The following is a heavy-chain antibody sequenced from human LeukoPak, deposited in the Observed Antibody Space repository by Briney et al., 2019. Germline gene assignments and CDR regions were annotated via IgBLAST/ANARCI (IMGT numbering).Heavy chain of an antibody. CDR1: VYTFTGYY. CDR2: ISPYNSNT. V-gene: IGHV1-18*04. J-gene: IGHJ4*02. CDR3: AREESIGSYQFLHDY. Sequence: ASVKVSCKASVYTFTGYYMHWVRQAPGQGLEWMGWISPYNSNTKYLQKFQGRVTMTTDTSTSTAYVEVTSLRSDDPPVYYCAREESIGSYQFLHDYWGQGTLVTVSS. D-gene: IGHD1-26*01.